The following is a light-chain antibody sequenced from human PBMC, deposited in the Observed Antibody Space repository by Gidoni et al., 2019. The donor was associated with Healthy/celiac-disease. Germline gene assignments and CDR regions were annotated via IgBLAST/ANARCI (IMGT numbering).Light chain of an antibody. CDR2: DAS. Sequence: EIVLTQSPATLSLSPGERATLSGRASQSVSSYLAWYQHKPGQAPRLLIYDASNRATGIPARFSGSGSGTDFTLTISSLEPEDFAVYYCQQRSNWPLTFGGGTKVEIK. V-gene: IGKV3-11*01. CDR3: QQRSNWPLT. CDR1: QSVSSY. J-gene: IGKJ4*01.